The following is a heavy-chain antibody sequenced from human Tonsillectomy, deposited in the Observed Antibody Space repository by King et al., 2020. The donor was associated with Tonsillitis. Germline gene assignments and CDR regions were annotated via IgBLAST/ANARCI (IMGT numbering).Heavy chain of an antibody. CDR1: GYSISSGYY. D-gene: IGHD6-25*01. CDR3: ARGGAIAAVVDY. J-gene: IGHJ4*02. V-gene: IGHV4-38-2*02. Sequence: HVQLQESGPGLVKPSETLSLTCTVSGYSISSGYYWGWIRQPPGKGLEWIGSIYHSGSTYYNPSLKSRVTISADTSKNQFSLKLSSVTAADTAVYYCARGGAIAAVVDYWGQGTLVTVSS. CDR2: IYHSGST.